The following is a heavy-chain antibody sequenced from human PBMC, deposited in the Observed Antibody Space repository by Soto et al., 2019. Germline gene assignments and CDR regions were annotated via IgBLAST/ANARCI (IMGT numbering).Heavy chain of an antibody. D-gene: IGHD6-6*01. CDR2: MSYDGSTK. CDR1: GFIFSSFG. CDR3: ARSTSSTLNYYDGMDV. Sequence: VQLVESGGGLVQPGGSLRLSCAASGFIFSSFGMHWVRQAPGKGLVWVAVMSYDGSTKFYTDSVKGRFTIARDNSKNSLYLQMNSLTIEDTAVFYCARSTSSTLNYYDGMDVWGQGTTVTVSS. J-gene: IGHJ6*02. V-gene: IGHV3-30*03.